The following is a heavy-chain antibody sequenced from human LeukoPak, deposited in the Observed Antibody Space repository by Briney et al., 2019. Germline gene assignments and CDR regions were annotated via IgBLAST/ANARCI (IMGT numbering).Heavy chain of an antibody. CDR3: APTPPHLRLGEPYQIDY. V-gene: IGHV3-21*01. Sequence: GGSLSLSCAASGFTFSSYSMHWVRQAPGKGLEWVSSINSSRSYIYYADSVQCRFTISRDNAKNSLYLQMNRLRAEDTAVYYCAPTPPHLRLGEPYQIDYWGQGTLVTVSS. CDR2: INSSRSYI. D-gene: IGHD3-16*01. J-gene: IGHJ4*02. CDR1: GFTFSSYS.